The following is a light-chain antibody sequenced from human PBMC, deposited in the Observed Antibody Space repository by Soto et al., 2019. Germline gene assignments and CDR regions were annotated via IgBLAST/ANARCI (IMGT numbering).Light chain of an antibody. J-gene: IGKJ1*01. CDR3: QQYNSYRT. CDR1: QSISTW. V-gene: IGKV1-5*01. CDR2: DAS. Sequence: DIQMTQSPSTLSASVGDRVTITCWASQSISTWLAWYQQKPGKAPKLLVFDASSLESGVPSRISGSGSGTEFTLTISSLQPDDFATYYCQQYNSYRTFGQGTKVEIK.